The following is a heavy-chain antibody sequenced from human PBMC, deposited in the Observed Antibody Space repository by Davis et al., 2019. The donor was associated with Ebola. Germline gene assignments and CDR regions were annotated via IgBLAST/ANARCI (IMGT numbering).Heavy chain of an antibody. CDR1: GFTFSSYA. CDR2: ISSDSDYI. D-gene: IGHD3-22*01. CDR3: TRDRDYYDTSAYHPRGWFDS. J-gene: IGHJ5*01. V-gene: IGHV3-21*01. Sequence: GGSLRLSCAASGFTFSSYAMSWVRQAPGKGLEWVSSISSDSDYIYYADSAKGRFTISRDNAKNSLDLQMNSLRAEDTAVYYCTRDRDYYDTSAYHPRGWFDSWGQGTLVIVSS.